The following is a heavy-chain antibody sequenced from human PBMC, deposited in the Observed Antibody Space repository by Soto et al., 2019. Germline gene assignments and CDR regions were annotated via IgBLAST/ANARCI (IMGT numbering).Heavy chain of an antibody. CDR2: IIPIFGTA. V-gene: IGHV1-69*13. Sequence: SVKVSFKASGGTFSSYAISWVRQAPGQGLEWMGGIIPIFGTANYAQKFQGRVTITADESTSTAYMELSSLRSEDTAVYYCARDPHNWNDGYYYYYYGMDVWGQGTTVTVSS. CDR1: GGTFSSYA. D-gene: IGHD1-1*01. J-gene: IGHJ6*02. CDR3: ARDPHNWNDGYYYYYYGMDV.